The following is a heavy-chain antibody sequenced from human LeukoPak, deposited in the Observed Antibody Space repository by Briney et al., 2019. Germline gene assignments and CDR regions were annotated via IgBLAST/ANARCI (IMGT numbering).Heavy chain of an antibody. Sequence: SETLSLTCAVYGGSFSGYYWSWIRQPPGKGLEWIGEINHSGSTNYNPSLKSRVTISVDTSKNQFSLKLSSVTAADTAVYYCARAGRRNALCWFDPWGQGTLVTVSS. V-gene: IGHV4-34*01. D-gene: IGHD1-1*01. CDR2: INHSGST. CDR1: GGSFSGYY. CDR3: ARAGRRNALCWFDP. J-gene: IGHJ5*02.